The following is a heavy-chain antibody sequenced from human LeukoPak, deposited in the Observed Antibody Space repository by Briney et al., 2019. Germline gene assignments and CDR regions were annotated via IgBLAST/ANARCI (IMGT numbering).Heavy chain of an antibody. CDR3: AKDISRAKRELPSAGEGFDY. V-gene: IGHV3-9*01. CDR2: INWNSGNI. Sequence: GRSLRLSCAASGFTFDDYAMHWVRQAPGKGLEWVSGINWNSGNIAYADSVKGRITISRDNAKNSLSLQMNSLRAEDTALYFCAKDISRAKRELPSAGEGFDYSGQGTLVTPSS. CDR1: GFTFDDYA. D-gene: IGHD1-26*01. J-gene: IGHJ4*02.